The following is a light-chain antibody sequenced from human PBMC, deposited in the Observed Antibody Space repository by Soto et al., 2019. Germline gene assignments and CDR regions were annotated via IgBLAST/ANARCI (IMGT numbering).Light chain of an antibody. CDR2: KAS. CDR1: QSVSHW. CDR3: QQYYTYPYT. V-gene: IGKV1-5*03. Sequence: DIQMTQSPSTLSASVGDSVTITCRASQSVSHWLAWYQQKPGRAPNVLIHKASTLQSGVPSNFSGSGSGTEFTLTISSLQPDDFATYYCQQYYTYPYTFGQGTKLEIK. J-gene: IGKJ2*01.